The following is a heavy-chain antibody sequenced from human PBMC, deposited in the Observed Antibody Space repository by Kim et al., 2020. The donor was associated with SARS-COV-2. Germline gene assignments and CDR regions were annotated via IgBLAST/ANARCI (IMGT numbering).Heavy chain of an antibody. Sequence: SETLSLTCTVSGGSISSGGYYWSWIRQHPGKGLEWIGYIYYSGSTYYNPSLKSRVTISVDTSKNQFSLKLSSVTAADTAVYYCARDKGYSSGWERRIYYYYYGMDVWGQGTTVTVSS. V-gene: IGHV4-31*03. J-gene: IGHJ6*02. CDR1: GGSISSGGYY. CDR2: IYYSGST. CDR3: ARDKGYSSGWERRIYYYYYGMDV. D-gene: IGHD6-19*01.